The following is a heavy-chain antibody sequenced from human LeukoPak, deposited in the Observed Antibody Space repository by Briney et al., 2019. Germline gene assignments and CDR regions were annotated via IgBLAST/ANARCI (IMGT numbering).Heavy chain of an antibody. V-gene: IGHV4-30-2*01. CDR1: GGCISSGGYY. J-gene: IGHJ1*01. CDR2: IYHSGST. CDR3: ARDEYSAYFQH. Sequence: PSQTLSLTCTVSGGCISSGGYYWSWIRQPPGKGMEWIGYIYHSGSTYYNPSLKSRVTISVDRSKNQFSLKLSSVTAADTAVYYCARDEYSAYFQHWGQGTLVTVSS. D-gene: IGHD6-6*01.